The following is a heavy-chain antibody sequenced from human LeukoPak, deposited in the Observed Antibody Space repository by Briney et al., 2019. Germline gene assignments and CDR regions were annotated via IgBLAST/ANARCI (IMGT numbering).Heavy chain of an antibody. D-gene: IGHD1-20*01. CDR1: GGSISSGGYS. CDR2: IYHSGST. V-gene: IGHV4-30-2*01. Sequence: SETLSLTCAVSGGSISSGGYSWSWIRQPPGKGLEWIGYIYHSGSTYYNPSLKSRVTISVDRSKNQFSLKLSSVTAADTAVYYCARHPRYNWNPFDYWGQGTLVTVSS. CDR3: ARHPRYNWNPFDY. J-gene: IGHJ4*02.